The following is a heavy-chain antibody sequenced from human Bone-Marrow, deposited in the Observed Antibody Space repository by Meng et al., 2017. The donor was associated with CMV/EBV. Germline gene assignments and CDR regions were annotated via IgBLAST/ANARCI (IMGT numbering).Heavy chain of an antibody. D-gene: IGHD2-2*02. CDR2: INWNGGRT. V-gene: IGHV3-20*01. CDR3: ARIGYCSSTGCYTGWFDP. Sequence: GESLKISCAASGFTFDDYGMSWVRQAPGKGLEWVSGINWNGGRTGYADSVKGRFTISRDNAKNSLYLQMNSLRAEDTALYHCARIGYCSSTGCYTGWFDPWGQGNLVTVSS. J-gene: IGHJ5*02. CDR1: GFTFDDYG.